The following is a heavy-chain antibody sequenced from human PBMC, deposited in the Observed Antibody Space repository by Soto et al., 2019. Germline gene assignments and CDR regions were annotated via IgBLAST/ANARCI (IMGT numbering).Heavy chain of an antibody. V-gene: IGHV3-23*01. CDR1: GFTFSSYA. CDR3: TAFAVVPADQFDY. Sequence: GGSLRLSCAASGFTFSSYAMSWARQAPGKGLEWVSAISGSGGSTYYADSVKGRFTISRDNSKNTLYLQMNSLRAEDTAVYYCTAFAVVPADQFDYWGQGTLVTVSS. D-gene: IGHD2-2*01. CDR2: ISGSGGST. J-gene: IGHJ4*02.